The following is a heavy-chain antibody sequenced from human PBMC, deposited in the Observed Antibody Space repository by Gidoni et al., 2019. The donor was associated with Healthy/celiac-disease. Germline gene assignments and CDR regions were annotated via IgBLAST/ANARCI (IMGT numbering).Heavy chain of an antibody. CDR3: ARDGYYDFWSGYFYYYYYMDV. J-gene: IGHJ6*03. Sequence: QVQLQESGPGLVKPSQTLSLTCTVSGGSISSGSYYWSWIRQPAGKGLEWIGRIYTSGSTNYNPSLKSRVTMSVDTSKNQFSLKLSSVTAADTAVYYCARDGYYDFWSGYFYYYYYMDVWGKGTTVTVSS. V-gene: IGHV4-61*02. CDR1: GGSISSGSYY. D-gene: IGHD3-3*01. CDR2: IYTSGST.